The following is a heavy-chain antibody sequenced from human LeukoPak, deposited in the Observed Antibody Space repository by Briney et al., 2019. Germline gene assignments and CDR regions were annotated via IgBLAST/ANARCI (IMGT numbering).Heavy chain of an antibody. J-gene: IGHJ4*02. V-gene: IGHV3-7*01. Sequence: GGSPRLSCAASGFTFSSYWMSWVRQAPGKGLEWMANIKQDGSEKYYVDSVKGRFTISRDNAKNSLYLQMNSLRAEDTAVYYCARETYGDYPDYWGQGTLVTVSS. CDR2: IKQDGSEK. D-gene: IGHD4-17*01. CDR1: GFTFSSYW. CDR3: ARETYGDYPDY.